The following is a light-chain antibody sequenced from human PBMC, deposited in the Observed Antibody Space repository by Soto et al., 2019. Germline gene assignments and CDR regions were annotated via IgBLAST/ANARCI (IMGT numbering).Light chain of an antibody. J-gene: IGKJ4*01. Sequence: DIQMTQSPSSLSASVGDRVTITCRASQAIRNDLGWYQQKPGKAPKRLIYSASSMENRVPSRFSGSGSGTAFTLTIRSLQPEDFATYYCRQWNSYPRTFGGGTKVEIK. CDR1: QAIRND. V-gene: IGKV1-17*01. CDR3: RQWNSYPRT. CDR2: SAS.